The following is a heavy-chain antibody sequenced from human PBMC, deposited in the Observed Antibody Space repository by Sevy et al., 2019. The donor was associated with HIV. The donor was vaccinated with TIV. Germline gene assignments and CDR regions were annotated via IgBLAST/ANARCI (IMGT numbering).Heavy chain of an antibody. CDR3: ARDLGAWGGHDY. CDR1: GGSISSYY. D-gene: IGHD3-16*01. V-gene: IGHV4-59*13. Sequence: SETLSLTCTVSGGSISSYYWSWIRQPPGKGLEWIGYIYYSGSTNYNPSLKSRVTISVDTSKNQFSLKLSSVTAADTVVYYCARDLGAWGGHDYWGQGTLVTVSS. J-gene: IGHJ4*02. CDR2: IYYSGST.